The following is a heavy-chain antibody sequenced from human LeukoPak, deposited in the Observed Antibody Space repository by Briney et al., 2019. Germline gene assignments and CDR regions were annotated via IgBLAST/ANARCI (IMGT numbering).Heavy chain of an antibody. CDR3: ARGHSSGYYNDY. V-gene: IGHV3-23*01. D-gene: IGHD3-22*01. Sequence: GGSLRLSCAASGFTFSSYAMSWVRQAPGKGLEWVSAIGGTNGRTYYADSVKGRFTISRDNAKNTLYLQMNSLRVEDTAVYYCARGHSSGYYNDYWGQGTLVTVSS. CDR1: GFTFSSYA. CDR2: IGGTNGRT. J-gene: IGHJ4*02.